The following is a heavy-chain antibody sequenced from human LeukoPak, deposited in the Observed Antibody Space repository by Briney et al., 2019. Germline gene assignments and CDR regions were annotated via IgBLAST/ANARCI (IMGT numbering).Heavy chain of an antibody. D-gene: IGHD3-9*01. CDR3: ARGGYYNILTGFRGRILGFDY. CDR1: GYTFTGYY. V-gene: IGHV1-2*02. CDR2: INPNGGGT. Sequence: GASVKVSCKASGYTFTGYYMHWVRQAPGQGLEWMGWINPNGGGTNYAQKFQGRVTMTRDTSISTAYMELSRLRSDDTAVYYCARGGYYNILTGFRGRILGFDYWGQGTLVTVSS. J-gene: IGHJ4*02.